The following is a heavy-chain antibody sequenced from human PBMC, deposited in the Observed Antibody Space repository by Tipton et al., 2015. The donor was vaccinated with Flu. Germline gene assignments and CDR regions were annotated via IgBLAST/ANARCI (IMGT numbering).Heavy chain of an antibody. D-gene: IGHD4-23*01. CDR1: GYTFTSYD. CDR3: ARGRPLRGLTPKDLGY. J-gene: IGHJ4*02. CDR2: MNPNSGNT. Sequence: QLVQSGPEVKEPGASVKVSCKASGYTFTSYDINWVRQATGQGLEWMGWMNPNSGNTGYAQKFQGRVTMTRNTSISTAYMELSSLRSEDTAVYYCARGRPLRGLTPKDLGYWGQGTLVTVSS. V-gene: IGHV1-8*01.